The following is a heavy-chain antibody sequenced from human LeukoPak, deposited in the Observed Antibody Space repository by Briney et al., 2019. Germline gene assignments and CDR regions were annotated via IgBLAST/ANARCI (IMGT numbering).Heavy chain of an antibody. V-gene: IGHV3-33*01. J-gene: IGHJ6*02. CDR3: ARGYGDNASNLYYYYGMAV. CDR1: GFTFSSYG. Sequence: GGSLRLSCAASGFTFSSYGMHWVRQAPGKGLEWVAVIWYDGSNKYYADSVKGRFTISRDNSKNTLYLQMNSLRAEDTAVYYCARGYGDNASNLYYYYGMAVWGQGTTVTVSS. D-gene: IGHD4-17*01. CDR2: IWYDGSNK.